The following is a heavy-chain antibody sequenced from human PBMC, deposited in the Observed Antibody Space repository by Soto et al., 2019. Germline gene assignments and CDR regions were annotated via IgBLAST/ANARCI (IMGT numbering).Heavy chain of an antibody. CDR1: GASISSGDNY. CDR3: VRGGPCRYRLKSFEY. Sequence: SETLSLTCAVSGASISSGDNYWSWIRQPPGKGLEWIGYIYYSGTTYYNPSLKSRVTISVDTSKNQFSLKLSSVTAADTAVYYCVRGGPCRYRLKSFEYCSQGTLVTVS. D-gene: IGHD1-26*01. CDR2: IYYSGTT. V-gene: IGHV4-30-4*01. J-gene: IGHJ4*02.